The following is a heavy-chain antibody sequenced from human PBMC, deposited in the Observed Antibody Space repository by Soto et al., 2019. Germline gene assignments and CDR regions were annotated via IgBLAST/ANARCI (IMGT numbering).Heavy chain of an antibody. V-gene: IGHV1-8*01. CDR3: ARVGYYYDSSGYYLSFDY. CDR1: GYTFTSYD. CDR2: MNPNSGNT. J-gene: IGHJ4*02. Sequence: QVQLVQSGAEVKKPGASVKVSCKASGYTFTSYDINWVRQATGQGLEWMGWMNPNSGNTGYAQKFQGRVTMTGNTSISTAYMELSSLRSEDTAVYYCARVGYYYDSSGYYLSFDYGGQGTLVTVSS. D-gene: IGHD3-22*01.